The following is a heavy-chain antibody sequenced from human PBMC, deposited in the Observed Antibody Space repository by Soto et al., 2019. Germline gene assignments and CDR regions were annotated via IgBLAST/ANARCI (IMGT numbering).Heavy chain of an antibody. J-gene: IGHJ4*01. CDR1: GGCFSDDE. CDR3: PRDPAGEYGH. Sequence: XESLSLTCNVCGGCFSDDEGSGIRQAPGKGLEWIGYIHYRGVINYNPSLKSRVTMSVDPSKNQFSLNLRSVTTADTAVYFCPRDPAGEYGHSGHGSLVTVS. CDR2: IHYRGVI. V-gene: IGHV4-59*01. D-gene: IGHD4-17*01.